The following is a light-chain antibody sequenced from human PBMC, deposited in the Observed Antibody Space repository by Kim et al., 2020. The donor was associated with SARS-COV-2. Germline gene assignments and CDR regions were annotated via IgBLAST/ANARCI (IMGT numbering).Light chain of an antibody. V-gene: IGKV3-20*01. CDR1: QSVSSSY. J-gene: IGKJ1*01. Sequence: APGERATLSCRASQSVSSSYLAWYQQRPGQAPRLLIYDASSRATGIPDRFSGSGSGTDFTLTISRLEPEDFAVYYCQQYSSSFRTFGQGTKVDIK. CDR2: DAS. CDR3: QQYSSSFRT.